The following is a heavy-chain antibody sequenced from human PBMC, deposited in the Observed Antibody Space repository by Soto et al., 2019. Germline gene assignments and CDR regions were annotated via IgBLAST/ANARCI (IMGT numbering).Heavy chain of an antibody. CDR2: LYTGGST. CDR1: GFTVSSSY. V-gene: IGHV3-66*01. CDR3: ARDSYSKY. J-gene: IGHJ4*02. D-gene: IGHD4-4*01. Sequence: EVQLVEPGGGLVQPGGSLRLSCAASGFTVSSSYMSWVRQAPGKGLEWVSVLYTGGSTYYADSVKGRFIISRDNSKNTLYLQMNSLRAEDTAVYYCARDSYSKYWGQGTLVTVSS.